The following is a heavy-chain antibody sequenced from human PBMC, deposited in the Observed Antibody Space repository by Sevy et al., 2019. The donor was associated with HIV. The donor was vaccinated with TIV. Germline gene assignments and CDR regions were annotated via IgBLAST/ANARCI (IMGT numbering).Heavy chain of an antibody. CDR2: IYYSGKT. V-gene: IGHV4-31*03. Sequence: SETLSLTCTVSGGSISSDNYYWTWIRQHPGKGLEWIGYIYYSGKTYYNPSLKSRVSISIEKSKNKFSLRLSSVTAADEAVYYCARDHGYSNGWFTYYYYYGMDVWGQGTTVTVSS. CDR3: ARDHGYSNGWFTYYYYYGMDV. J-gene: IGHJ6*02. CDR1: GGSISSDNYY. D-gene: IGHD5-18*01.